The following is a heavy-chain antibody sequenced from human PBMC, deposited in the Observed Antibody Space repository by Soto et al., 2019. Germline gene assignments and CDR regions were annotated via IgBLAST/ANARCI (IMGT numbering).Heavy chain of an antibody. CDR3: AHTYSSSPDDGFDV. V-gene: IGHV2-5*02. CDR2: IYLDDDK. J-gene: IGHJ3*01. CDR1: GFSLNTRGVG. D-gene: IGHD6-6*01. Sequence: QITLKESGHTLVKPTQMLTLTCTFSGFSLNTRGVGVGWIRQPPGGALEWLALIYLDDDKRYSPSLRSRLTITKDPSKNQVVLTMTTMEPLDTGTYYCAHTYSSSPDDGFDVWGQGTRVTVSS.